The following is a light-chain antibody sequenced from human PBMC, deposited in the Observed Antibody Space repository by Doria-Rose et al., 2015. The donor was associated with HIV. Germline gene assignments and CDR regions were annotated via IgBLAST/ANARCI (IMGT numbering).Light chain of an antibody. J-gene: IGKJ1*01. CDR1: QDISNY. V-gene: IGKV1-8*01. CDR2: AAS. CDR3: QQYYSYPPT. Sequence: MXQSPSSLSASTGDRVTITCRASQDISNYLAWYQQKPGRAPKLLIYAASTLQSGVPSRFSGSGSGTDFTLTISYLQSEDFATYYCQQYYSYPPTFGQGTKVEVK.